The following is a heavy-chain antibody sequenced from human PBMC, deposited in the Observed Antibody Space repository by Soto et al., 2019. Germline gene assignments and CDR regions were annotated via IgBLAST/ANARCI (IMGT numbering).Heavy chain of an antibody. CDR1: GFTFSRYE. Sequence: GGSLRLSCAASGFTFSRYEMNWIRQAPGKGLEWVSYISSSGITVHYADSVKGRFTISRDNAKNSLFLQMNSLRAEDTALYYCARAGVYWGQGTLVTVSS. J-gene: IGHJ4*02. D-gene: IGHD2-8*01. V-gene: IGHV3-48*03. CDR2: ISSSGITV. CDR3: ARAGVY.